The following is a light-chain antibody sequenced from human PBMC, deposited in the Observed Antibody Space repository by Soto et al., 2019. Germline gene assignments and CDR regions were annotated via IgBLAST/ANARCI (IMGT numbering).Light chain of an antibody. V-gene: IGKV1-5*01. CDR2: DAS. J-gene: IGKJ2*01. Sequence: DIQMTQSPSTLSASVGDRVTITCRASQSVTNWLAWYQQKPGKAPNLLIYDASRLQSGIPSRFSGSGSGTEFTLTISSLQPDDLATDYCQQYTTYPYTFGQGTKLEIK. CDR1: QSVTNW. CDR3: QQYTTYPYT.